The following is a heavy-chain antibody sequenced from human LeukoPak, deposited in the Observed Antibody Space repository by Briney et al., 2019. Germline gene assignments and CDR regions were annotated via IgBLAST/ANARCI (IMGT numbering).Heavy chain of an antibody. J-gene: IGHJ4*02. CDR2: INQSGST. CDR1: GGSFSGYY. Sequence: SETLSLTCAVYGGSFSGYYWSWIRQPPGKGLEWIGEINQSGSTNYNPSLKSRVTISVDTSKNQFSLKLSSVTAADTAVYYCARARRFFDYWGQGTLVTVSS. CDR3: ARARRFFDY. V-gene: IGHV4-34*01.